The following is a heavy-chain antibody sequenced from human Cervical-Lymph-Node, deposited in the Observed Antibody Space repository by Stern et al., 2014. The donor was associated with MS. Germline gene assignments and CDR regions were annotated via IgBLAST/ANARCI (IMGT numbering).Heavy chain of an antibody. CDR1: GYTFTNYG. D-gene: IGHD2-8*01. CDR2: ISANNGNT. CDR3: ARDGRCTSAVCPYFNYYTMDV. Sequence: VQLVESGAEVRKPGASVKVSCKASGYTFTNYGFSWVRQAPGQGLEWMGWISANNGNTNFAQKFQGRVTMSTDTSTSTAYMELRSLRSDDTAVYYCARDGRCTSAVCPYFNYYTMDVWGQGTTVTVSS. V-gene: IGHV1-18*01. J-gene: IGHJ6*02.